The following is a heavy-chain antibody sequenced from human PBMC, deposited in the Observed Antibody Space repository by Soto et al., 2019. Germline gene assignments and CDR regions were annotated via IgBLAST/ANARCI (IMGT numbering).Heavy chain of an antibody. D-gene: IGHD6-19*01. CDR3: TRQNLEHSSGWYP. J-gene: IGHJ5*02. V-gene: IGHV3-48*02. CDR1: GFTFSTYH. CDR2: ISSGTKST. Sequence: EVQLVESGGGLVQPGGSLRLSCAASGFTFSTYHMNWVRQSPGKGLEWVSYISSGTKSTFYADSVRGRFTISRDNAKNSLYLQMISLRDEDTAVYYCTRQNLEHSSGWYPWGQGTLVTVSS.